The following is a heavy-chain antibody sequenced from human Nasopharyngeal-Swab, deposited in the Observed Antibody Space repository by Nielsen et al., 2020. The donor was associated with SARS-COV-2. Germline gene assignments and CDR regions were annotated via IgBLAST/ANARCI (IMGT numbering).Heavy chain of an antibody. CDR1: GYTLTELS. CDR2: FDPEDGET. V-gene: IGHV1-24*01. D-gene: IGHD6-19*01. Sequence: ASVKVSCKVSGYTLTELSMHWVRQAPGNGLEWMGGFDPEDGETIYAQKFQGRVTMTEDTSTDTAYMELSSLRSEDTAVYYCATSRARYSSGWYSLGEYYFDYWGQGTLVTVSS. CDR3: ATSRARYSSGWYSLGEYYFDY. J-gene: IGHJ4*02.